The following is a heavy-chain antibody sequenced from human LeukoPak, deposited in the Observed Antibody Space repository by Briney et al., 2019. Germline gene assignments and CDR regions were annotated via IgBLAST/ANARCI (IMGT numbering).Heavy chain of an antibody. CDR2: INHSGST. CDR3: ARGRGWFQKYFDY. CDR1: GGSFSGYY. Sequence: SETLSLTCAVYGGSFSGYYWSWIRQPPGKGLECIGEINHSGSTNYNPSLKSRVTISVDTSKNQFSLKLSSVTAADTAVYYCARGRGWFQKYFDYWGQGTLVTVSS. D-gene: IGHD6-19*01. V-gene: IGHV4-34*01. J-gene: IGHJ4*02.